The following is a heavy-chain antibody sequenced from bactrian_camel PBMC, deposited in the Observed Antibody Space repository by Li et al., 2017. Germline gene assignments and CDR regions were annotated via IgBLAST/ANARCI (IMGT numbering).Heavy chain of an antibody. CDR1: GYNRHC. V-gene: IGHV3S53*01. CDR3: AADPRWGGSLTHSLRTRDFDY. Sequence: HVQLVESGGGSVQAGESLRLSCTMSGYNRHCMGWFRQTPGKEREGVATIDRDANTAYAESVKDRFTISIDTAKNTLYLEMTNLQPEDTAMYYCAADPRWGGSLTHSLRTRDFDYWGQGTQVTVS. J-gene: IGHJ6*01. D-gene: IGHD5*01. CDR2: IDRDANT.